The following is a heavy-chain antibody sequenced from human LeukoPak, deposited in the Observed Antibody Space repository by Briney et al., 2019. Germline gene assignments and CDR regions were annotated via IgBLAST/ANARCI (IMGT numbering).Heavy chain of an antibody. D-gene: IGHD3-22*01. Sequence: GGSLRLSCAASGFTFSSYAMSWVRQAPGKGLEWVSAISGSGGSTYYADSVKGRFTISRDNSKNTLYLQMNSLRAEDTAVYYCAKGRHYYDSSGYYSNWGQGTLVTVSS. CDR3: AKGRHYYDSSGYYSN. J-gene: IGHJ4*02. CDR2: ISGSGGST. CDR1: GFTFSSYA. V-gene: IGHV3-23*01.